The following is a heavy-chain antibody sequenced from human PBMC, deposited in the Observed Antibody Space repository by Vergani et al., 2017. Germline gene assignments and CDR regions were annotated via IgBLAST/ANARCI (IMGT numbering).Heavy chain of an antibody. Sequence: QVQLQESGPGLVKPSQTLSLTCTVSGGSVSSGAYYWNWIRQHPGKGPEWIGYTYYRGSTYYNPSLKSRVTISADTSKNQFSLQLTSVTAADTAVYYCARGPSVVQGHYIYYYSYFMDVWGKGTTVTVSS. CDR3: ARGPSVVQGHYIYYYSYFMDV. CDR2: TYYRGST. J-gene: IGHJ6*03. V-gene: IGHV4-31*03. D-gene: IGHD2-15*01. CDR1: GGSVSSGAYY.